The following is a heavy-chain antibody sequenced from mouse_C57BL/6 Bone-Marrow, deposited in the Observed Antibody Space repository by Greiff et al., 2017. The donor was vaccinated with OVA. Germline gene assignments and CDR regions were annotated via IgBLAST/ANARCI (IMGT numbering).Heavy chain of an antibody. J-gene: IGHJ2*01. CDR3: ARDYYGTVYYCDY. V-gene: IGHV5-17*01. CDR1: GFTFSDYG. D-gene: IGHD1-1*01. Sequence: EVMLVESGGGLVKPGGSLKLSCAASGFTFSDYGMHWVRQAPEKGLEWVAYISSGSSTIYYADTVKGRFTISRDNAKNTLFLQMTSLRSEDTAMYYCARDYYGTVYYCDYGGQGTTLTVSS. CDR2: ISSGSSTI.